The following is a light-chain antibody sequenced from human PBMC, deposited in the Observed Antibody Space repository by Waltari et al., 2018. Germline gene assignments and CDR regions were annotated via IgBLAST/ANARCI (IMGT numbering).Light chain of an antibody. CDR1: IAHSSNV. Sequence: QLVLTQSPSASASLGASVRPTCTLSIAHSSNVIAWHQQQPEKGPRYLMRVNSDGSHSKGDEIPDRFSGSSSGAERYLTISSLQSEDEADYYCQTGGHGTWVFGGGTKLTVL. CDR3: QTGGHGTWV. CDR2: VNSDGSH. J-gene: IGLJ3*02. V-gene: IGLV4-69*01.